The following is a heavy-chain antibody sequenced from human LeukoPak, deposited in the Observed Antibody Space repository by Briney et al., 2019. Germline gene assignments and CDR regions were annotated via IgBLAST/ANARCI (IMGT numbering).Heavy chain of an antibody. V-gene: IGHV4-34*01. Sequence: PSETLSLTCAVYGGSFSGYYWSWIRQPPGKGLEWIGEINHSGSTNYNPSLKSRVTIPVDTSKNQFSLKLSSVTAADTAVYYCASRKPGYSSSWYYYWGQGTLVTVSS. D-gene: IGHD6-13*01. CDR1: GGSFSGYY. J-gene: IGHJ4*02. CDR2: INHSGST. CDR3: ASRKPGYSSSWYYY.